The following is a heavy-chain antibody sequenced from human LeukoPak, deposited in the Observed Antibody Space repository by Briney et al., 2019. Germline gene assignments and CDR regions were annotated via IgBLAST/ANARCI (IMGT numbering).Heavy chain of an antibody. D-gene: IGHD1-26*01. J-gene: IGHJ4*02. CDR2: INWNGGSI. V-gene: IGHV3-20*04. CDR1: GFTFDDYG. CDR3: ARNSDGMSS. Sequence: GGSLRLSCAASGFTFDDYGMSWVRQAPGRGLEWVSGINWNGGSIGYADSVKGRFTISRDNAKNSLYLQMSSLRAEDTAMYYCARNSDGMSSWGQGTLVIVSS.